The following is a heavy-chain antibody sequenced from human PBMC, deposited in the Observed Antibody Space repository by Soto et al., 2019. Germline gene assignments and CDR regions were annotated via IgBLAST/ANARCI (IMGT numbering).Heavy chain of an antibody. Sequence: SETLSFTCTVSGGSISSGDYYWSWFRQPPGKGLEWIGYIYYSGSTYYNPSLKSRVTISVDTSKNQFSLKLSSVTAADTAVYYCARERPDGARLDPWGQGTLVTVSS. CDR3: ARERPDGARLDP. CDR2: IYYSGST. J-gene: IGHJ5*02. CDR1: GGSISSGDYY. V-gene: IGHV4-30-4*01. D-gene: IGHD6-6*01.